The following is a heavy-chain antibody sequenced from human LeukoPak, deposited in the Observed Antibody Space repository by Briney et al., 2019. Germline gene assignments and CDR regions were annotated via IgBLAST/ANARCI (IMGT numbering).Heavy chain of an antibody. J-gene: IGHJ4*02. CDR3: AIWGSGWYVAGDY. CDR1: GFTFSSSW. CDR2: INHDGSTT. D-gene: IGHD6-19*01. V-gene: IGHV3-74*01. Sequence: GGPLRLSCAASGFTFSSSWMHWVRQAPGKGLVWISRINHDGSTTNYVDSVKGRFTISRDNAKNTLYLQMNSLRSEDTAVYYCAIWGSGWYVAGDYWGQGTLVTVSS.